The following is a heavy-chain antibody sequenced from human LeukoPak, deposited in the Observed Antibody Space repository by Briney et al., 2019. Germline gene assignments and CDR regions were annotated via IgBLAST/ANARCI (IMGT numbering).Heavy chain of an antibody. CDR3: VVVAATGYFDY. CDR2: INPNSGGT. V-gene: IGHV1-2*04. D-gene: IGHD2-15*01. CDR1: GYTFTGYY. Sequence: ASVKVSCKASGYTFTGYYMHWVRQAPGQGLEWMGWINPNSGGTNYAQKFQGWVTMTRDTSISTAYMELSRLRSDDTAVYYCVVVAATGYFDYWGQGTLVTVSS. J-gene: IGHJ4*02.